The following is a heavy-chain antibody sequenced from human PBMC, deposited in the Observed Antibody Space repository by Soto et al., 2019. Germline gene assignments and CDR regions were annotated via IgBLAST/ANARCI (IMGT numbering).Heavy chain of an antibody. CDR2: IIPIFGTA. D-gene: IGHD2-21*01. Sequence: SVKVSCKASGGTFSSYAISWVRQAPGQGLEWMGGIIPIFGTANYAQKFQGRVTITADESTSTAYMELSSLRSEDTAVYYCASDKSVYCGGECYYLLIDVWAPGTTVTVSS. CDR1: GGTFSSYA. J-gene: IGHJ6*02. CDR3: ASDKSVYCGGECYYLLIDV. V-gene: IGHV1-69*13.